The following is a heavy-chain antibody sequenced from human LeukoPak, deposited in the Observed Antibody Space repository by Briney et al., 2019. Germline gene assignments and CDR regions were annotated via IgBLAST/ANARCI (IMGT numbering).Heavy chain of an antibody. Sequence: KPGGSLRLSCAASGFTFSDYYMSWIRQAPGKGLEWVSYISSSSSYTNYADSVKGRFTISRDNAKNSLYLQMNSLRAEDTAVYYCARGKDYYGSGGPDGGPGAFDIWGQGTMVTVSS. CDR2: ISSSSSYT. CDR3: ARGKDYYGSGGPDGGPGAFDI. V-gene: IGHV3-11*06. J-gene: IGHJ3*02. D-gene: IGHD3-10*01. CDR1: GFTFSDYY.